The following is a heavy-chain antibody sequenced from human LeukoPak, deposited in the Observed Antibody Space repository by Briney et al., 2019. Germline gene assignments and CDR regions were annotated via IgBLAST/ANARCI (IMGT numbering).Heavy chain of an antibody. J-gene: IGHJ4*02. CDR3: ARSPYCTGGSCYWLY. CDR1: GGSISSGGYY. Sequence: NSSETLSLTCTVSGGSISSGGYYWGWIRQYPGKGLEWIGYIYYGGSTYYTPSLKSRVTISVDTSENQFSLNLSSVTAADTAVYYCARSPYCTGGSCYWLYWGQGTLVTVSS. CDR2: IYYGGST. V-gene: IGHV4-31*03. D-gene: IGHD2-15*01.